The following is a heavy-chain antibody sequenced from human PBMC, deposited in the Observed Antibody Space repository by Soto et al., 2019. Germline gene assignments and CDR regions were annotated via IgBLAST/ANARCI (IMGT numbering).Heavy chain of an antibody. V-gene: IGHV1-3*01. D-gene: IGHD1-26*01. J-gene: IGHJ4*02. CDR3: ARDNSPGGELLDY. Sequence: QVQLVQSGAEVKKPGASVKVSCKASGYTFTSYAMHWVRQAPGQRLEWMGWINAGNGNTKYSQKFQGRVTITRDTSASTAYMELSSMRSEDTAVYYCARDNSPGGELLDYWGQGTLVTVSS. CDR1: GYTFTSYA. CDR2: INAGNGNT.